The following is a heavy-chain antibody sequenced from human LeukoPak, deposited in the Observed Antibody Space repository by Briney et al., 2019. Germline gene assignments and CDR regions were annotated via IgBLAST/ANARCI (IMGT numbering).Heavy chain of an antibody. Sequence: ASVKVSCKASGYTFTGYYIHWVRQAPGQGLEWMGWLNPLSGGTNYAQTFQGRVTMTRDTSISTAYMELSRLRSDDTAVYYCARAQEWLPHLLEYYFDYWGQGTLVTVSS. J-gene: IGHJ4*02. CDR2: LNPLSGGT. CDR3: ARAQEWLPHLLEYYFDY. CDR1: GYTFTGYY. V-gene: IGHV1-2*02. D-gene: IGHD3-3*01.